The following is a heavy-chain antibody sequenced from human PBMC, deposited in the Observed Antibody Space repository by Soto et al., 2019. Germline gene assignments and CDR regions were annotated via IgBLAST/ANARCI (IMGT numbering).Heavy chain of an antibody. V-gene: IGHV4-59*01. CDR1: GGSINSYY. Sequence: QVQLQESGPGLVKPSETLSLTCTVSGGSINSYYWSWIRQPPGKGLEWIGYIYYSGSTNYNPSLKCRVTISVNTSKNQFSQMLTSVTAADTAMYYCARVSSGWRYFDYWGQGTPVTVSS. CDR3: ARVSSGWRYFDY. CDR2: IYYSGST. J-gene: IGHJ4*02. D-gene: IGHD6-19*01.